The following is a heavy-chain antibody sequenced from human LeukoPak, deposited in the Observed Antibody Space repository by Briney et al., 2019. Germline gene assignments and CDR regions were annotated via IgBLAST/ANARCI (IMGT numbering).Heavy chain of an antibody. CDR3: ARRTTADAYIDF. Sequence: SETLSLTCSVSGGSFIGHLWSWIRQPPGKGLEWIGDVFYSGSNNYNPSLKSRLTISLDTSKNQFSLNLRSVNATDTAIYYCARRTTADAYIDFWGQGTLVTASS. CDR2: VFYSGSN. CDR1: GGSFIGHL. J-gene: IGHJ4*02. V-gene: IGHV4-59*08. D-gene: IGHD1-7*01.